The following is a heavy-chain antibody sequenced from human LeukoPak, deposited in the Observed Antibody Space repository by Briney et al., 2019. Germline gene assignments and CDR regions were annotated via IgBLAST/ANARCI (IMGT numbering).Heavy chain of an antibody. CDR3: AKESQQLVPSPFDY. CDR1: GFTFSSYG. Sequence: PGGSLRLSCAASGFTFSSYGMHWVRQASGKGLEWVAVIWYDGSNKYYADSVKGRFTISRDNSKNTLYLQMNSLRAEDTAVYYCAKESQQLVPSPFDYWGQGTLVTVSS. J-gene: IGHJ4*02. D-gene: IGHD6-13*01. V-gene: IGHV3-33*06. CDR2: IWYDGSNK.